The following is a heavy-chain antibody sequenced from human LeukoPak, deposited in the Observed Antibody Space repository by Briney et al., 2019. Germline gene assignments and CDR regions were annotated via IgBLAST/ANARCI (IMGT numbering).Heavy chain of an antibody. V-gene: IGHV3-21*01. J-gene: IGHJ4*02. CDR1: GFTFSSYS. CDR2: ISSSSSYI. D-gene: IGHD3-22*01. Sequence: GGSLRLSCAASGFTFSSYSMNWVRQAPGKGLEWVSSISSSSSYIYYADSVKGRLTISRDNSKNTLYLQMNSLRAEDTAVYYCAKDHREAYYYDSNPFGYWGQGTLVTVSS. CDR3: AKDHREAYYYDSNPFGY.